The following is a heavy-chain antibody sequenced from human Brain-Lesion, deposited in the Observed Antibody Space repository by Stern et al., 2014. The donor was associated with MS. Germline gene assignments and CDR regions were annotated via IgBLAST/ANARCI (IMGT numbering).Heavy chain of an antibody. CDR3: ARVDTPLDYYYGMDV. CDR2: ITYDGSNK. V-gene: IGHV3-30*01. D-gene: IGHD5-18*01. Sequence: VQLVESGGGVVQPGRSLRLSCAASGLIFSNYAMPWVRQAPGKGLQWVAIITYDGSNKYYAASVKGRFTISRDNSKNTLYLQMNRLKSEDTAVYYCARVDTPLDYYYGMDVWGQGTTVTVSS. J-gene: IGHJ6*02. CDR1: GLIFSNYA.